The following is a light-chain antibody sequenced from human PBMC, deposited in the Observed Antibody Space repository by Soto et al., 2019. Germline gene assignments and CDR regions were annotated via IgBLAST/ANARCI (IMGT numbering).Light chain of an antibody. CDR3: CSYAGSSSLVV. Sequence: QSALTQPASVSGSPGQSITISCTGTSSDVGSYNLVSWYQQHPGKAPKLMIYEVSKRPSGVSNRFSGSKSGNTASLTISGLLAEDEADYYCCSYAGSSSLVVFGGGTKLTVL. V-gene: IGLV2-23*02. CDR2: EVS. J-gene: IGLJ2*01. CDR1: SSDVGSYNL.